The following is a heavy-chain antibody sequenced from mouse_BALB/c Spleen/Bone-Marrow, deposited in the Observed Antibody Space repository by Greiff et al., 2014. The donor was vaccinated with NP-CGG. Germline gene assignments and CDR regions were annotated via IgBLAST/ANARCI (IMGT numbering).Heavy chain of an antibody. J-gene: IGHJ1*01. CDR2: INPSNGRT. D-gene: IGHD3-1*01. V-gene: IGHV1S81*02. CDR3: ARAGNWYFDV. Sequence: QVQLQQSGAELVKPGASVKLSCKASGYTFTSSWMHWVKQRPGQGLEWIGEINPSNGRTNYVEKFKSKATLSGDKSSSTVYMQLSSRTSEDAAVDYCARAGNWYFDVWGAGTTVTGSA. CDR1: GYTFTSSW.